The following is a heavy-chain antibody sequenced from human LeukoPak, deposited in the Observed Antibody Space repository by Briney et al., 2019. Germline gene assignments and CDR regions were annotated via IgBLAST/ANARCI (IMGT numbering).Heavy chain of an antibody. Sequence: GGSLRLSCAASRFTFSSYSMNWVRQAPGKGLEWVSSISSSSDYIYYADSVKGRFTISRDNARNSLYLQMNSLRVEDTAVYYCARGTEYRLLDPWRQGTLLTVSS. V-gene: IGHV3-21*01. CDR1: RFTFSSYS. CDR2: ISSSSDYI. D-gene: IGHD2/OR15-2a*01. J-gene: IGHJ5*02. CDR3: ARGTEYRLLDP.